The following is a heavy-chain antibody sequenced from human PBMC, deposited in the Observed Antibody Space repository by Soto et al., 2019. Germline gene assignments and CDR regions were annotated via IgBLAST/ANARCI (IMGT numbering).Heavy chain of an antibody. CDR3: TRVRLGSIRSSDY. CDR2: IKNKANSYTT. Sequence: EVQLVESGGGLVQPEGSLRLSCAASGFTFSDHYMDWVRQAPGKGLEWVGRIKNKANSYTTEYAAPLKGRFIISRDDSKNSVFLQMNRLKTDDTAVDYCTRVRLGSIRSSDYWGQGILVTVSS. V-gene: IGHV3-72*01. CDR1: GFTFSDHY. J-gene: IGHJ4*02. D-gene: IGHD3-3*02.